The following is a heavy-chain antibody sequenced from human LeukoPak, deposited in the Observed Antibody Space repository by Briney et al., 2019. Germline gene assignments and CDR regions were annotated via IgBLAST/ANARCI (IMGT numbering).Heavy chain of an antibody. Sequence: ASVKVSCTASGYTFTSYDINWVRQATGQGLEWMGWMNPNSGNTGYAQKFQGRVTMTRNTSISTAYMELSSLRSEDTAVYYCAREVGRGIVATIDYWGQGTLVTVSS. CDR2: MNPNSGNT. CDR1: GYTFTSYD. D-gene: IGHD5-12*01. V-gene: IGHV1-8*01. J-gene: IGHJ4*02. CDR3: AREVGRGIVATIDY.